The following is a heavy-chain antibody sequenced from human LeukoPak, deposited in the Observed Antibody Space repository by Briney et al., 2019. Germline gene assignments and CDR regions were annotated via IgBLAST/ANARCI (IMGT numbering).Heavy chain of an antibody. V-gene: IGHV1-2*02. CDR2: IHPNSGGT. Sequence: ASVKVSCKASGYTFTAYYLHRVRQAPGQGLEWLAWIHPNSGGTNYAQNFQGRVSMTTDTSISTVYMELSRLRSDDTAVYYCARDYYGSGTYYKDYWGQGTLVTVSS. D-gene: IGHD3-10*01. J-gene: IGHJ4*02. CDR3: ARDYYGSGTYYKDY. CDR1: GYTFTAYY.